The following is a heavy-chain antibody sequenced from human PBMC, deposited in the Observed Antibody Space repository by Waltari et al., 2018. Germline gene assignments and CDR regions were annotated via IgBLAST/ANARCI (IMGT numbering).Heavy chain of an antibody. CDR3: ARDGRYSSSWYHY. D-gene: IGHD6-13*01. CDR2: IYTSGST. V-gene: IGHV4-61*09. Sequence: QVQLQESGPGLVKPSQTLSLTCTVSGGSISSGSYYWSWIRQPAGKGLEWIGYIYTSGSTNYNPSLKSRVTISVDTSKNQFSLKLSSVTAADTAVYYCARDGRYSSSWYHYWGQGTLVTVSS. CDR1: GGSISSGSYY. J-gene: IGHJ4*02.